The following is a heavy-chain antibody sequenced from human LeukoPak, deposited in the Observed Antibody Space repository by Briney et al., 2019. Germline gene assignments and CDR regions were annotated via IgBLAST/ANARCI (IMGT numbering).Heavy chain of an antibody. CDR2: ISYDGSNK. V-gene: IGHV3-30*18. CDR3: AKGRSSSNILDY. CDR1: GFTFSSYG. Sequence: GGSLRLSCAASGFTFSSYGMQWVRQAPGKGLEWVAVISYDGSNKYYADSVKGRFTISRDNSKNTLYLQMNSLRAEDTAVYYCAKGRSSSNILDYWGQGTLVTVSS. D-gene: IGHD6-13*01. J-gene: IGHJ4*02.